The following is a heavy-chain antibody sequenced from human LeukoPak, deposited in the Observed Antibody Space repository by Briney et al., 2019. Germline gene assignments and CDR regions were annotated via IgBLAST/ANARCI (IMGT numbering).Heavy chain of an antibody. CDR1: GYTFTSYD. D-gene: IGHD1-26*01. J-gene: IGHJ4*02. CDR3: AKIGDSGSYPF. V-gene: IGHV1-8*01. CDR2: MNPNSGGT. Sequence: ASVKVSCKASGYTFTSYDIHWVRQATGQGLEWMGWMNPNSGGTGYAQKFQGRVTMTRHTSISTVYMELSSLRSDDTAVYYCAKIGDSGSYPFWGQGTLVTVSS.